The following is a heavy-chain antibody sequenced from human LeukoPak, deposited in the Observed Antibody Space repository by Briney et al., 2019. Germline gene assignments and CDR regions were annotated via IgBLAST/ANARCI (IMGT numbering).Heavy chain of an antibody. D-gene: IGHD3-10*01. Sequence: NPSETLSLTCTVSGGSISNYYWSWIRQPPGKGLEWIGYVYYSGSTNYNPSLKSRVTISVDTSKNQFSLKLSSVTAADTAVYYCARGRGVRGGNFDYWGQGTLVTVSS. V-gene: IGHV4-59*01. J-gene: IGHJ4*02. CDR1: GGSISNYY. CDR2: VYYSGST. CDR3: ARGRGVRGGNFDY.